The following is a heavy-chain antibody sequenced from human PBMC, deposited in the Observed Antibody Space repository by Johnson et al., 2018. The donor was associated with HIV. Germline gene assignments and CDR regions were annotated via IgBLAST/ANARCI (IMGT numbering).Heavy chain of an antibody. V-gene: IGHV3-15*01. Sequence: VQLVESGGGLVKPGGSLRLSCAGSGFTFSNAWMTWVRQAPGKGLEWVGRIKSTTDGGTTDYAAPVKGRFTISRDDSKNTLYLQMNSLKTEDTAVYYCTTDGITLIVVSPGAFDIWGQGTMVTVSS. D-gene: IGHD3-22*01. CDR3: TTDGITLIVVSPGAFDI. CDR2: IKSTTDGGTT. J-gene: IGHJ3*02. CDR1: GFTFSNAW.